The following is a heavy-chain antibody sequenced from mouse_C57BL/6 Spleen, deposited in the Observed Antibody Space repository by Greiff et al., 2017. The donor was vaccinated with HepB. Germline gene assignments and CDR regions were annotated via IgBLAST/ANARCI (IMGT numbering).Heavy chain of an antibody. Sequence: QVQLQQSGAELVRPGASVTLSCKASGYTFTHYEMHWVKQTPVHGLEWIGAIDPETGGTAYNQKFKGKAILTADKSSSTAYMELRSLTSEDSAVYYCTGYDLYAMDYWGQGTSVTVSS. V-gene: IGHV1-15*01. CDR2: IDPETGGT. D-gene: IGHD2-3*01. CDR3: TGYDLYAMDY. CDR1: GYTFTHYE. J-gene: IGHJ4*01.